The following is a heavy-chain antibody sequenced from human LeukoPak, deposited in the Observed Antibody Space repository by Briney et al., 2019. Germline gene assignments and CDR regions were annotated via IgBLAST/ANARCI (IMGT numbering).Heavy chain of an antibody. CDR3: ARVFQDDYVWGTYRPFDY. CDR1: GYTFTGYY. Sequence: ASVKVSCKASGYTFTGYYIHWVRQAPGQGLEWMGWINPNSGGTKYAQKFQGRVTMTTDTSTSTAYMELSRLRSGDTAVYYCARVFQDDYVWGTYRPFDYWGQGTLVTVSS. V-gene: IGHV1-2*02. D-gene: IGHD3-16*02. J-gene: IGHJ4*02. CDR2: INPNSGGT.